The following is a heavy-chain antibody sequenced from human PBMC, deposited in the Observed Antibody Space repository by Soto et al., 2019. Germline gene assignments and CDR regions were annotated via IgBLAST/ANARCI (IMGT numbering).Heavy chain of an antibody. CDR1: GDTFSSHT. D-gene: IGHD6-13*01. V-gene: IGHV1-69*02. CDR2: IIPILGIA. Sequence: SVKVSCKASGDTFSSHTISWVRQAPGQGLEWMGRIIPILGIANYAQKFQGRVTITADKSTSTAYMELSSLRSEDTAVYYCARGRGIAAAADAFDIWGQGTMVTVS. CDR3: ARGRGIAAAADAFDI. J-gene: IGHJ3*02.